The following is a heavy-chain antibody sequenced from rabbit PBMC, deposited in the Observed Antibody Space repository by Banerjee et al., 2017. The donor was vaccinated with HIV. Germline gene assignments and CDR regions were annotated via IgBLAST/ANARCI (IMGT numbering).Heavy chain of an antibody. CDR1: GFDFSSSYN. D-gene: IGHD4-2*01. V-gene: IGHV1S40*01. CDR2: IYIGNGGT. J-gene: IGHJ4*01. Sequence: QQLVESGGGLVKPGASLTLTCKASGFDFSSSYNMCWVRQAPGKGLEWIGCIYIGNGGTYYASWAKGRFTISKTSSTTVTLQMTSLTAADTATYFCARDVAGSVTYTNLWGPGTLVTVS. CDR3: ARDVAGSVTYTNL.